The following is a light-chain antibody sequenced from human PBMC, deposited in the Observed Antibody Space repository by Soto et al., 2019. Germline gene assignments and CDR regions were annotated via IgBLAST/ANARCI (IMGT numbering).Light chain of an antibody. CDR3: KQYGRXPRT. CDR1: QSVSSSY. J-gene: IGKJ1*01. Sequence: EIVLTQSPGTLSLSPGERATLSWRASQSVSSSYLAWYQQKPGQAPMLLIYWSSSRATGIPDRFSGSGYGSHFTLTISRLEPEDFAVYYCKQYGRXPRTCGQGTKV. CDR2: WSS. V-gene: IGKV3-20*01.